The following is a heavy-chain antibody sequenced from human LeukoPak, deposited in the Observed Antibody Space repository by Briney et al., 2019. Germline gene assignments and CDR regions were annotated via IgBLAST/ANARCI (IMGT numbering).Heavy chain of an antibody. Sequence: ASVKVSCKASGYTFSYYYIHWVRQAPGHGLEWMGLINPNGGSTDYAQKFQGRVTMTRDTSTSTVYMELSSLRSEDTAMYYCARAAGDSYGYRYYFDYWGQGTLVTVSS. V-gene: IGHV1-46*01. CDR1: GYTFSYYY. CDR3: ARAAGDSYGYRYYFDY. D-gene: IGHD5-18*01. CDR2: INPNGGST. J-gene: IGHJ4*02.